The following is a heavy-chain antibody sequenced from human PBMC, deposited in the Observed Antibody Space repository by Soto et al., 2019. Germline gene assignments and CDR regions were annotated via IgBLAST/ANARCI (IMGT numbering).Heavy chain of an antibody. D-gene: IGHD3-22*01. CDR2: INAGNGNT. J-gene: IGHJ3*02. Sequence: ASVKVSCKASGYTFTSYAMHWVRQAPGQRLEWMGWINAGNGNTKYSQKFQGRVTITRDTSASTAYMELSSLRSEDTAVYYCARYYDSSGYPLDAFDIWGQGAMVTVSS. CDR3: ARYYDSSGYPLDAFDI. V-gene: IGHV1-3*01. CDR1: GYTFTSYA.